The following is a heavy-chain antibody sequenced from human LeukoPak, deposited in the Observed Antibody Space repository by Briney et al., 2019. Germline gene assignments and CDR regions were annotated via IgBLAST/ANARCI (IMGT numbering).Heavy chain of an antibody. D-gene: IGHD7-27*01. CDR3: ASATGDNDAFDI. Sequence: PGGSLRLSCAASTFTFSNYEMNWVRQAPGKGLEWVAVIWNDGSNKYFADSVKGRFTISRDSSKNTLYLQMNSLRAEDTAVYYCASATGDNDAFDIWGQGTMVTVS. J-gene: IGHJ3*02. CDR1: TFTFSNYE. CDR2: IWNDGSNK. V-gene: IGHV3-33*08.